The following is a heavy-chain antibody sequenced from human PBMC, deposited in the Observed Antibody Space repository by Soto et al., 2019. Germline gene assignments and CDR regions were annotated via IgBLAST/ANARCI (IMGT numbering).Heavy chain of an antibody. CDR3: AKDAPGSGWLSDY. Sequence: GGSLRLSCAASGFAFRIYAMSWVRQAPGKGLEWVSTISGNGGTSYADFVRGRFTISRDNSKNTLYLQMNSLRAEDTAVYYCAKDAPGSGWLSDYWGQGTRVTVSS. CDR2: ISGNGGT. D-gene: IGHD3-22*01. V-gene: IGHV3-23*01. J-gene: IGHJ4*02. CDR1: GFAFRIYA.